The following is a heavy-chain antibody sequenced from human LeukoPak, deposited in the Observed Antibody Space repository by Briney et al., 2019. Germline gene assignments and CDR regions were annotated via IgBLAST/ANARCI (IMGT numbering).Heavy chain of an antibody. Sequence: GGSLRLSCAASGWTFHENAMHGVGQAPGKGLEWVSSISSSGSHMYYADSVKGRFTISRYIAKNSLYLQTNSMRDEDTAVYYCARLTFGGVIGFDYWGQGTLVTVSS. CDR3: ARLTFGGVIGFDY. J-gene: IGHJ4*02. D-gene: IGHD3-16*02. V-gene: IGHV3-21*01. CDR1: GWTFHENA. CDR2: ISSSGSHM.